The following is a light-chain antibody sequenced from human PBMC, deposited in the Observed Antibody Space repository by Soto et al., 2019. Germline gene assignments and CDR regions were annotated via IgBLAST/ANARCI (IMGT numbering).Light chain of an antibody. CDR3: PQLYSYPYT. CDR1: QGISTY. J-gene: IGKJ2*01. Sequence: DIQLTQSPSFLSASVGDRVTITCRASQGISTYLAWYQQKSGKAPKLLIYVASTLQSGVPSRFSGSGSGTEFTVTISSLQPEDLAIYYCPQLYSYPYTFGQGTKLEI. CDR2: VAS. V-gene: IGKV1-9*01.